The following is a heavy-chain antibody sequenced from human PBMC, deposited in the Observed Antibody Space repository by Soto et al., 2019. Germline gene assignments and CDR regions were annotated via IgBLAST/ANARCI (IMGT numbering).Heavy chain of an antibody. J-gene: IGHJ2*01. D-gene: IGHD2-21*01. V-gene: IGHV1-2*02. CDR1: GYTFIDYY. CDR2: INPKTGDT. Sequence: QMQLIQSGAEVKKPGASVKVSCKASGYTFIDYYLHWVRQAPGQGLEWMGWINPKTGDTKYAQKFQGGVTMSRDTSISTAYMEVSRLQSDDTAVYYCARDYCGGDCPGIWYFDLWGRGTLVIVSS. CDR3: ARDYCGGDCPGIWYFDL.